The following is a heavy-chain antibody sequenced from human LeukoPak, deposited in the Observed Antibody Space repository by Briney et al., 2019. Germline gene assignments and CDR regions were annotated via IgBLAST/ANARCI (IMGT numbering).Heavy chain of an antibody. J-gene: IGHJ4*02. Sequence: SETLSLTCAVSGGSFNDYYWSWIRQPPGKGLEWIAEVNHSGTTHYDPSLKSRVTISVDTSKNQFSLKLSSVTAADTAVYYCATRTYWGQGTLVTVSS. CDR3: ATRTY. CDR1: GGSFNDYY. CDR2: VNHSGTT. D-gene: IGHD1-14*01. V-gene: IGHV4-34*01.